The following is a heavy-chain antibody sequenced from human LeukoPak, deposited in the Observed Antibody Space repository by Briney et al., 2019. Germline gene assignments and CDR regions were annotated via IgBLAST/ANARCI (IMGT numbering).Heavy chain of an antibody. D-gene: IGHD2-2*01. CDR2: IYYSGST. CDR1: NGSISSSRYY. Sequence: PSETLSLTCTVSNGSISSSRYYWAWIRQPPGKGLEWIGSIYYSGSTHYNPSQKSRVTISVDTSKNQFFLRLSSGTAADTAVYYCARNCSRTTCSGTFDIRGRGTMVTVSS. V-gene: IGHV4-39*01. J-gene: IGHJ3*02. CDR3: ARNCSRTTCSGTFDI.